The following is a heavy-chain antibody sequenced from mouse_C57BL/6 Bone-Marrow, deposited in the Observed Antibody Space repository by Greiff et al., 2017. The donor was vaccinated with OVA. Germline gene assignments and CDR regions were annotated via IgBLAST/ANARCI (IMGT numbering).Heavy chain of an antibody. CDR3: ARDLDYYAMDY. J-gene: IGHJ4*01. CDR2: IDPSDSYT. CDR1: GYTFTSYW. Sequence: VQLQQPGAELVMPGASVKLSCKASGYTFTSYWMHWVKQRPGQGLEWIGEIDPSDSYTNYNQKFKGKSTSTVDKSSSTAYMQLSSLTSEDSAVYYCARDLDYYAMDYWGQGTSVTVSS. V-gene: IGHV1-69*01.